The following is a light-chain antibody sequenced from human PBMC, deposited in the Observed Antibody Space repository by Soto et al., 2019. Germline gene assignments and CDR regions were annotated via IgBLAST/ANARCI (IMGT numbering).Light chain of an antibody. CDR1: NSDVNY. Sequence: QSVLTQPASVSGAPGQSITISCTGTNSDVNYVSWHQQHPGKAPKLMIYEVINRSSGVSTRFSGSKSGNTASLTISGLQAEDEADYYCSSSTSSNTCVFGTGTKLTVL. J-gene: IGLJ1*01. CDR3: SSSTSSNTCV. CDR2: EVI. V-gene: IGLV2-14*01.